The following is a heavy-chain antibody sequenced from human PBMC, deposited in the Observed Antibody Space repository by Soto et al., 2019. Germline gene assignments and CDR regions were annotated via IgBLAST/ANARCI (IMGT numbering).Heavy chain of an antibody. V-gene: IGHV3-7*03. D-gene: IGHD2-8*01. CDR3: ARGSRRTNMTGGDY. CDR1: GFTFSSYW. J-gene: IGHJ4*02. Sequence: EVQLVESGGGLVQPGGSLRLSCAASGFTFSSYWMSWVRQAPGKGLEWVANIKQDGSEHYYVDSVKGRFTISRDNAKNSLYLQMNILRAEDTAVYYGARGSRRTNMTGGDYWGQGTLVTVSS. CDR2: IKQDGSEH.